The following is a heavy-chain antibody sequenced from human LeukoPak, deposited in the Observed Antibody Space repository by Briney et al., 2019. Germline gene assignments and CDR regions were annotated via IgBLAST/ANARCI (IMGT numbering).Heavy chain of an antibody. CDR1: EFTFSSSG. CDR2: ISGSGGST. CDR3: AKEIYGDSTGGRFQH. D-gene: IGHD4-17*01. J-gene: IGHJ1*01. V-gene: IGHV3-23*01. Sequence: GGTLRLSCAASEFTFSSSGMSWVRQAPGKGLEWVSAISGSGGSTYYADSVKGRFTISRDNSKNTLYLQMNSLRAEDTAVYYCAKEIYGDSTGGRFQHWGQGTLVTVSS.